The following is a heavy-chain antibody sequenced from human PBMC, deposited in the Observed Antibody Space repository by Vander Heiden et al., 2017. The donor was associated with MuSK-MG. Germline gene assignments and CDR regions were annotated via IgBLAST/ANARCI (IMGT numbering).Heavy chain of an antibody. V-gene: IGHV3-73*02. CDR1: GFSFSGSA. Sequence: ELQVVECGGGVVQPGGSMKLSWSASGFSFSGSAMHWVRQASGKGLEWVGRIRTKPNNYATEYAASVRGRFTISRDDSKNTAYLQLNSLKTEDTAVYYCSCQRGSAVHDYWGQGTLVTVSS. CDR3: SCQRGSAVHDY. J-gene: IGHJ4*02. D-gene: IGHD3-10*01. CDR2: IRTKPNNYAT.